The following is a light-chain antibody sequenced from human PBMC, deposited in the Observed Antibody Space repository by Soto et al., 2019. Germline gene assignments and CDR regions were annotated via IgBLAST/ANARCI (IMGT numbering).Light chain of an antibody. CDR2: AAS. Sequence: DIQMTQSPSSLSASVGDRVTITCRASQSISSYLNWYQQKPGKAPKLLIYAASSLQSGVPSRFSRSGSGTDFTLTISSLQPEDFATYYCQQSYSTLALTFGGGTKVEIK. CDR1: QSISSY. J-gene: IGKJ4*01. CDR3: QQSYSTLALT. V-gene: IGKV1-39*01.